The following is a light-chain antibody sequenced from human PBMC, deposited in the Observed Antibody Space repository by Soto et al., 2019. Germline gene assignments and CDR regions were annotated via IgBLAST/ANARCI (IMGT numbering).Light chain of an antibody. CDR1: QSIVSY. Sequence: DIQMTQSPSSLSASVGDRVSITCRASQSIVSYLNWYQQIPGKAPKLLIYSSSTLQSGVPSRFSGSGSGTDFTLTISSLQPADFATYYCQQSYSAPYTSGQGTNLEIK. J-gene: IGKJ2*01. CDR2: SSS. V-gene: IGKV1-39*01. CDR3: QQSYSAPYT.